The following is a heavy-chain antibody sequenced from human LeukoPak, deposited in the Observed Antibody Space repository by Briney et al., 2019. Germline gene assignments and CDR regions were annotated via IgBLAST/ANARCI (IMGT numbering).Heavy chain of an antibody. V-gene: IGHV1-18*01. J-gene: IGHJ4*02. CDR3: ARATYYYDSNPRSFDY. CDR2: ISAYNGNT. Sequence: ASVKVSCKASGYTFTSYGISWLRQAPGQGLEWMGWISAYNGNTNYAQKLQGRVTMTTDTSTSTAYMELRSLRSDDTAVYYCARATYYYDSNPRSFDYWGQGTLVTVSS. CDR1: GYTFTSYG. D-gene: IGHD3-22*01.